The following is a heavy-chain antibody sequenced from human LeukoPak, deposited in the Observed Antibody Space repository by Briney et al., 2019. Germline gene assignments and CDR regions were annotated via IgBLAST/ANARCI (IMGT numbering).Heavy chain of an antibody. CDR1: GYSFTSYW. Sequence: GESLKISCKVSGYSFTSYWINWVRQMPGKGLEWMGRIDPSDSYTNYSPSFQGHVTISADKSISTAYLQWSSLKASDTALYYCARRGEWLLYDNTGTNAFDIWGQGTLVTVSS. CDR3: ARRGEWLLYDNTGTNAFDI. J-gene: IGHJ3*02. D-gene: IGHD3-3*01. V-gene: IGHV5-10-1*01. CDR2: IDPSDSYT.